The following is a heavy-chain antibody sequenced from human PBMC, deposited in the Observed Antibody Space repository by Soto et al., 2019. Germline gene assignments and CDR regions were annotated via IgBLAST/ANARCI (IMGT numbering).Heavy chain of an antibody. CDR3: ARAKAPLYSSSWYWFDP. V-gene: IGHV4-59*08. J-gene: IGHJ5*02. CDR2: IYYSGST. CDR1: GGSISSYY. Sequence: QVQLQESGPGLVKPSETLSLTCTVSGGSISSYYWSWIRQPPGKGLEWIGYIYYSGSTNYNPSLKSRVTISVDTSKNQFSLKLNSVTAADTAVYYCARAKAPLYSSSWYWFDPWGQGTLVTVSS. D-gene: IGHD6-13*01.